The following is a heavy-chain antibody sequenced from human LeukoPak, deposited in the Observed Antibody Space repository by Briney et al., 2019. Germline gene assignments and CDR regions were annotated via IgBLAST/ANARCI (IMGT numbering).Heavy chain of an antibody. V-gene: IGHV1-3*01. D-gene: IGHD3-9*01. CDR1: GYTFTSYA. CDR3: ARSGRYFDWSKAFDI. J-gene: IGHJ3*02. CDR2: INAGNGNT. Sequence: ASVKVSCKASGYTFTSYAMHWVRQAPGQRLEWMGWINAGNGNTKYSQKFQGRVTITRDTSASTAYMELSSLRSEDTAVYYCARSGRYFDWSKAFDIWGQGTMVTVSS.